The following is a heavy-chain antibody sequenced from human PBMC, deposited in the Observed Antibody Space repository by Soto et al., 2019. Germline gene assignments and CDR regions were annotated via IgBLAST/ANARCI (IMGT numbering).Heavy chain of an antibody. CDR2: IIGSGIST. D-gene: IGHD1-1*01. Sequence: EVQLLESGAGLEQPGGSVRLSCAASGFTFSDYAMSWVRQAPGQGLEWVSSIIGSGISTYYGDSVKGRFTISRDKSKNTLCLQLSSLRAEDTAVVYCAKQGKSSVTNAFDIWGQGAMVTVSS. CDR3: AKQGKSSVTNAFDI. J-gene: IGHJ3*02. CDR1: GFTFSDYA. V-gene: IGHV3-23*01.